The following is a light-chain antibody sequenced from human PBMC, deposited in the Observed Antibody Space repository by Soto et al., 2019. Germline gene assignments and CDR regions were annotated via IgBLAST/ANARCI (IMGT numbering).Light chain of an antibody. CDR1: SGDVGGYNY. CDR2: EVS. Sequence: QSALTQPASVSGSPGQSITISCTGTSGDVGGYNYVSWYQQHPGKVPKLIIYEVSKRPSGVSNRYSGSKSGNSASLTISGLQADDEADYYCCSLTTSHTYVFGSGTKLTVL. V-gene: IGLV2-14*01. J-gene: IGLJ1*01. CDR3: CSLTTSHTYV.